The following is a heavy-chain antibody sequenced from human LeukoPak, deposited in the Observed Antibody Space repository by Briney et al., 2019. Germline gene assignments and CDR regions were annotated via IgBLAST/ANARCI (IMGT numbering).Heavy chain of an antibody. CDR3: AREEVAAFFDF. V-gene: IGHV1-18*04. J-gene: IGHJ4*02. CDR1: GYTFTGYY. D-gene: IGHD6-19*01. Sequence: ASVKVSCKASGYTFTGYYMHWVRQAPGQGLEWMGWISSYISAYKGNTHYAQKFQGRLTMTTDTSTNTAYMELRSLRSDDTAIYYCAREEVAAFFDFWGQGTLVTVSS. CDR2: ISSYISAYKGNT.